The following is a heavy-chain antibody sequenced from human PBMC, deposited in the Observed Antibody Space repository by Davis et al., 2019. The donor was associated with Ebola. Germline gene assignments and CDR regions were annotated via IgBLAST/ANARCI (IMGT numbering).Heavy chain of an antibody. CDR3: ASPSSSSTQWVLYYFDY. J-gene: IGHJ4*02. V-gene: IGHV3-11*06. CDR1: GFTFSDYY. Sequence: PGGSLRLSCAASGFTFSDYYMSWIRQAPGKGLEWVSSISSSSSYIYYADSVKGRFTISRDNAKNSLYLQMNSLRAEDTAVYYCASPSSSSTQWVLYYFDYWGQGTLVTVSS. CDR2: ISSSSSYI. D-gene: IGHD6-13*01.